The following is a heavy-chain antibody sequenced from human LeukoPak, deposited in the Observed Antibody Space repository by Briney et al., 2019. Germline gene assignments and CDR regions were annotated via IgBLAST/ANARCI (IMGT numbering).Heavy chain of an antibody. CDR2: IYYSGST. CDR3: ARFPVEKYGSGSYYNDDAFDI. CDR1: GGSISSGDYY. J-gene: IGHJ3*02. V-gene: IGHV4-30-4*01. Sequence: PSQTLSLTCTVSGGSISSGDYYWSWIRQPPGKGLEWIGYIYYSGSTCYNPSLKSRVTISVDTSKNQFSLKLSSVTAADTAVYYCARFPVEKYGSGSYYNDDAFDIWGQGTMVTVSS. D-gene: IGHD3-10*01.